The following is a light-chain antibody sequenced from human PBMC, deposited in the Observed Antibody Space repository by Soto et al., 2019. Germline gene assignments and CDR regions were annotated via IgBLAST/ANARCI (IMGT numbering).Light chain of an antibody. V-gene: IGKV1-27*01. CDR1: QGISNH. J-gene: IGKJ1*01. CDR3: QNYNSALWT. CDR2: AAS. Sequence: DIQMTQSPSSLSASVGDRVTFNCRASQGISNHLAWYQQKPGKVPKLLIYAASTLQSGVPSRFSGSGSGTDFTLTISSLQPEDVATYFCQNYNSALWTFGQGTKVVI.